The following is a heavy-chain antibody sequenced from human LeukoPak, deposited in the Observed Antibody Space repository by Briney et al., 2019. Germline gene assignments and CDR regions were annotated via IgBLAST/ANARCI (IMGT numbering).Heavy chain of an antibody. CDR1: GFTFSSYW. Sequence: PGGSLRLSCAASGFTFSSYWMYWVRQAPGKGLEWVSAISGSGGSTYYADSVKGRFTISRDNSKNTLYLQMNSLRAEDTAVYYCAKVPIAVAGRLDYWGRGTLVTVSS. D-gene: IGHD6-19*01. J-gene: IGHJ4*02. CDR3: AKVPIAVAGRLDY. V-gene: IGHV3-23*01. CDR2: ISGSGGST.